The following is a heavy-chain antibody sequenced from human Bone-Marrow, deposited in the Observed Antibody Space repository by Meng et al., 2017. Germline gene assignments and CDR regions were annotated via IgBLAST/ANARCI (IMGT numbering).Heavy chain of an antibody. CDR1: GGSFSAYD. D-gene: IGHD2-21*01. Sequence: QVQVQQWGAGLLKPSETLSLTCAFYGGSFSAYDWSWIRQPPGKGLEWLGQMNHSGSTNDNPSLKSRVTISIDTSRNQLSLKLSSVTAADTAVYYCRLAYCMGDCVDYWGQGTLVTVSS. CDR3: RLAYCMGDCVDY. CDR2: MNHSGST. V-gene: IGHV4-34*01. J-gene: IGHJ4*02.